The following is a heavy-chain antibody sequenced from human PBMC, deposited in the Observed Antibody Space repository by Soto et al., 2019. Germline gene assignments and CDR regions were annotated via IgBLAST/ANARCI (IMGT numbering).Heavy chain of an antibody. CDR2: ISGSGGST. CDR1: GFTFSSYA. CDR3: ARSDDFWSGGAY. V-gene: IGHV3-23*01. D-gene: IGHD3-3*01. J-gene: IGHJ4*01. Sequence: GGSLRLSCAASGFTFSSYAMSWVRQAPGKGLEWVSAISGSGGSTYYADSVKGRFTISRDNSKNTVYLQMNSLRAEDTAVYSCARSDDFWSGGAYCGYGTLVTVSS.